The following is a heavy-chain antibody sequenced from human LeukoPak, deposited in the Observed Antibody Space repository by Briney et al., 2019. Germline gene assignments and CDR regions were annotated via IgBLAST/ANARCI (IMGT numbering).Heavy chain of an antibody. CDR1: GFTFSSYN. CDR3: ARDSGSGSHPSYYYYGMDV. Sequence: GGSLRLSCAASGFTFSSYNMYWVRQAPGQGLEWVSSITSTGGYIYYADSVKGRFTISRDNAKNTLYLQMNSLRAEDTAVYYCARDSGSGSHPSYYYYGMDVWGQGTTVTVSS. V-gene: IGHV3-21*01. D-gene: IGHD3-10*01. J-gene: IGHJ6*02. CDR2: ITSTGGYI.